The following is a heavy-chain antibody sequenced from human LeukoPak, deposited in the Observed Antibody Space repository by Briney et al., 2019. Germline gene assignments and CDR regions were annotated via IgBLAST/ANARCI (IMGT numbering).Heavy chain of an antibody. CDR2: MSYDGSNK. J-gene: IGHJ4*02. CDR3: ASSEWELLYFY. Sequence: GGSLRLSCAASGFTFSSYAMHWVRQAPGKGLEWVAVMSYDGSNKYYADSVKGRFTISRDNSKNTLYLQMNSLRAEDTAVYYCASSEWELLYFYWGQGTLVTVSS. D-gene: IGHD1-26*01. CDR1: GFTFSSYA. V-gene: IGHV3-30-3*01.